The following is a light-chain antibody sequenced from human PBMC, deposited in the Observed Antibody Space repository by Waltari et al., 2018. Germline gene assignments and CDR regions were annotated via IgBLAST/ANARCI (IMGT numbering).Light chain of an antibody. V-gene: IGLV2-14*03. CDR1: GSVVGSSDF. CDR2: DVT. Sequence: QSALTQPASVSGSPGQSITISCTGLGSVVGSSDFVSWYQHHPGRSLQVIIYDVTNPPSGVSDRVSAAKSANAASLTISGLQPEDEGDYYCSSQALDGVGLFGGGTQVTV. CDR3: SSQALDGVGL. J-gene: IGLJ3*02.